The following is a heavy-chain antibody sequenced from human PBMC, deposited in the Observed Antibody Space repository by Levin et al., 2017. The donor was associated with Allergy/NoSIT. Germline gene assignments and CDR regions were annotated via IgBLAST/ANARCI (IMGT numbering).Heavy chain of an antibody. J-gene: IGHJ4*02. CDR3: VRGEDPYKTAL. D-gene: IGHD5-24*01. Sequence: PSQTLSLTCTVSGGSISNYYCNWIRQPPGRGLEWIGYIYKSGSTNYNPSLKSRATISVDTSKNQFSLKLTSLTAADTAVYYCVRGEDPYKTALWGQGTLVTVSS. CDR1: GGSISNYY. V-gene: IGHV4-59*01. CDR2: IYKSGST.